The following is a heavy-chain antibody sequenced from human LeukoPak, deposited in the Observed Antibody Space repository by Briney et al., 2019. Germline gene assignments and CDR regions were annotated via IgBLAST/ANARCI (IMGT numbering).Heavy chain of an antibody. J-gene: IGHJ6*02. V-gene: IGHV1-2*02. D-gene: IGHD1-26*01. CDR2: FNPNSGGT. CDR3: ARDRGAGFGMDV. Sequence: ASVKVSCKASGYTFTGYYMHWVRQAPGQGLEWMGWFNPNSGGTNYAQKFQGRVTMTRDTSISTAYMELSRLRSDDTAVYYCARDRGAGFGMDVWGQGTTVTVSS. CDR1: GYTFTGYY.